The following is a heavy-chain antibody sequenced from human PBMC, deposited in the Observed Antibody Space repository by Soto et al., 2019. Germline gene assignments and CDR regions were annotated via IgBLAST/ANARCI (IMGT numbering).Heavy chain of an antibody. V-gene: IGHV3-13*04. D-gene: IGHD1-1*01. Sequence: EVQLVESGGGLVQPGGSLRLSCAASGFTFSTYDMYWVRQPTGKCLEWVSSIGTAGDTYYPGSVKGRFTISRENAKSSLYLQMNSLRVGDTAVYYCARDRREPYDYGLDVWGQGTTVTVS. CDR2: IGTAGDT. CDR1: GFTFSTYD. J-gene: IGHJ6*02. CDR3: ARDRREPYDYGLDV.